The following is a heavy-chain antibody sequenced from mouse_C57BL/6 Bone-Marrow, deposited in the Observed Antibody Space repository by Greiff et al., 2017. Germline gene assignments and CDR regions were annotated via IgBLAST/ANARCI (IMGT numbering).Heavy chain of an antibody. CDR3: ARSGSSGYGY. Sequence: EVQLQQSGPELVKPGASVKISCTASGYSFTGYYMNWVKQSPEKSLEWIGEINPSTGGTTYTQKFKAPATLTVDKSPSTAYMKLKSLTSEDAAVYDSARSGSSGYGYWGQGTTLTVSS. J-gene: IGHJ2*01. V-gene: IGHV1-42*01. D-gene: IGHD3-2*02. CDR1: GYSFTGYY. CDR2: INPSTGGT.